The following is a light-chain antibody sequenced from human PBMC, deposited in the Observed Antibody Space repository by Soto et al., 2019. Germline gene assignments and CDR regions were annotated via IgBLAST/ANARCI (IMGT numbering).Light chain of an antibody. CDR1: QTVSSF. V-gene: IGKV3-11*01. J-gene: IGKJ4*01. Sequence: VLTQSPATLSLSPGXRATLSCRASQTVSSFLAWYQQKPGQAPRLLIHDSSDRATGIPARFSGSGSGTDFTLTISSLEPEDVAVYYCQQSSNWPLTFGGGTKVDIK. CDR2: DSS. CDR3: QQSSNWPLT.